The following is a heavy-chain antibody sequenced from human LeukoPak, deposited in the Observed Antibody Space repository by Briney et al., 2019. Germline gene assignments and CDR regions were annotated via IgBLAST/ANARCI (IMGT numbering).Heavy chain of an antibody. J-gene: IGHJ4*02. Sequence: GGSLRLSCAASGFTFNSYAMHWVRQAPGQGLEWVTFISYDGNNKYYADSVKGRFAISRDNSKNTLYLQMNSLRAEDTAVYYCARDWDNYFDFWGQGTLVTVSS. CDR3: ARDWDNYFDF. V-gene: IGHV3-30*09. CDR2: ISYDGNNK. CDR1: GFTFNSYA. D-gene: IGHD1-26*01.